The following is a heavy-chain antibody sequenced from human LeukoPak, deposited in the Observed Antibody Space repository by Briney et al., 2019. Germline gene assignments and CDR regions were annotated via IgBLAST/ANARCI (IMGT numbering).Heavy chain of an antibody. J-gene: IGHJ4*02. D-gene: IGHD2-2*01. CDR2: IHYSGST. V-gene: IGHV4-39*01. Sequence: SETLSLTCIVSGGSISSSSYYWGWIRQPPGKGLEWIGSIHYSGSTYYNPSLKSRVTISVDTSKNQFSLKLSSVTAADTAVYYCARLRIVVVPAAAEIDYWGQGTLVTVSS. CDR1: GGSISSSSYY. CDR3: ARLRIVVVPAAAEIDY.